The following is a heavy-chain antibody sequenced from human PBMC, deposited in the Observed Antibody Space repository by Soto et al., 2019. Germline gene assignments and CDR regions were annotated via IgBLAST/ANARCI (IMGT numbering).Heavy chain of an antibody. Sequence: GGSLRLSCAASGFTFSSYWMHWVRQAPGKGLVWVSRINSDGSSTSYADSVKGRFTISRDSAKNTLYLQMNSLRAEDTAVYYCARDHYDFWSGYSYGMDVWGQGTTVTVSS. V-gene: IGHV3-74*01. CDR3: ARDHYDFWSGYSYGMDV. CDR2: INSDGSST. D-gene: IGHD3-3*01. CDR1: GFTFSSYW. J-gene: IGHJ6*02.